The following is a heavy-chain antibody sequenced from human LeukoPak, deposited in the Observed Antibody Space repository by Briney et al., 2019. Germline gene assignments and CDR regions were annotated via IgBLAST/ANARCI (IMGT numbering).Heavy chain of an antibody. CDR1: GSTFGSYG. CDR3: ARPVYSGYTAFYYGMDV. V-gene: IGHV3-30*03. CDR2: ISYDGSSK. J-gene: IGHJ6*02. Sequence: GGSLRLSCSASGSTFGSYGMHWVRQAPGKGLEWVGVISYDGSSKFYPDSVKGRFTISKDNPKNTLSLQMNSLRADDSAVYYCARPVYSGYTAFYYGMDVWGQGTTVTVSS. D-gene: IGHD5-12*01.